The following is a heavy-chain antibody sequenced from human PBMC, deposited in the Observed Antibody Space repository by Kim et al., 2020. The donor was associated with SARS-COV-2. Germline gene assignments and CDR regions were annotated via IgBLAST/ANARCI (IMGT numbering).Heavy chain of an antibody. D-gene: IGHD2-8*02. CDR1: GFTVSSNY. CDR3: ARDLLVDRYYYGMDV. Sequence: GGSLRLSCAASGFTVSSNYMSWVRQAPGKGLEWVSVIYSGGSTYYADSVKGRFTISRDNSKNTLYLQMNSLRAEDTAVYYCARDLLVDRYYYGMDVWGQGTTVTVSS. J-gene: IGHJ6*02. CDR2: IYSGGST. V-gene: IGHV3-53*01.